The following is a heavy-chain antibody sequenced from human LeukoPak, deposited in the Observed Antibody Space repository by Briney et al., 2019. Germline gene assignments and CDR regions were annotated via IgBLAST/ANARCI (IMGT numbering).Heavy chain of an antibody. V-gene: IGHV3-23*01. Sequence: GGSLRLSCAASGFSLTTYAMGWVRQAPGKGLEWVSVISDRGDSTYYADSVKGRFTVSRDSSKNTLYLQMNSLGGEDTALYYCAKGRWGLTINNFDLWGQGTMVTVSS. CDR1: GFSLTTYA. J-gene: IGHJ3*01. CDR2: ISDRGDST. CDR3: AKGRWGLTINNFDL. D-gene: IGHD2-21*02.